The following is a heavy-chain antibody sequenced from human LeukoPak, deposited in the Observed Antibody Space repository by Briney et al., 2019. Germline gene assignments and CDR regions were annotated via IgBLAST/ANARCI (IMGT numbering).Heavy chain of an antibody. V-gene: IGHV1-69*05. Sequence: SVKVSCKASGGTFSSYTISWVRQAPGQGLEWMGRIIPIFGTANYAQKFQGRVTITTDESTSTAYMELSSLRSEDTAVYYCARDRTTVTPWGLFDYWGQGTLVTVSS. J-gene: IGHJ4*02. CDR2: IIPIFGTA. D-gene: IGHD4-17*01. CDR3: ARDRTTVTPWGLFDY. CDR1: GGTFSSYT.